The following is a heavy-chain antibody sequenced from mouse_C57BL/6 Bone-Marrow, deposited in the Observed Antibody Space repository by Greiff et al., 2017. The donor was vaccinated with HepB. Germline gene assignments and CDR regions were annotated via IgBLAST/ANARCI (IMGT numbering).Heavy chain of an antibody. CDR3: AHITTVVEGFDY. J-gene: IGHJ2*01. CDR1: GFNIKDYY. V-gene: IGHV14-2*01. CDR2: IDPEDGET. Sequence: VQLKESGAELVKPGASVKLSCTASGFNIKDYYMHWVKQRTEQGLEWIGRIDPEDGETKYAPKFQGKATITADTSSNTAYLQLSSLTSEDTAVYYCAHITTVVEGFDYWGQGTTLTVSS. D-gene: IGHD1-1*01.